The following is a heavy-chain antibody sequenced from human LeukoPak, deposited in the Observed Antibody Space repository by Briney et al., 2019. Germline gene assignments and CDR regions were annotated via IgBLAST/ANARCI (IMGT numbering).Heavy chain of an antibody. V-gene: IGHV4-39*07. J-gene: IGHJ6*02. CDR1: GGSISSSSYY. D-gene: IGHD3-22*01. CDR3: ARVSPRDTYYLGMDV. Sequence: SETLSLTCTVSGGSISSSSYYWGWIRQPPGKGLDWIGSIFYSGSTYYNPSLKSRVTISEDTSKKQFSLKLTSVTAADTAVYYCARVSPRDTYYLGMDVWGRGTTVTVSS. CDR2: IFYSGST.